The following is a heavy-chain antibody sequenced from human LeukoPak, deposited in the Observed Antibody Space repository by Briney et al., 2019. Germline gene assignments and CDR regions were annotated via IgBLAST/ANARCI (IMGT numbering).Heavy chain of an antibody. D-gene: IGHD5-24*01. V-gene: IGHV3-64*01. CDR1: GFCLDKHP. CDR3: ARVGLGSSYDF. Sequence: GGSLRLSCAASGFCLDKHPMHWVRQAPGMGLEFVSSIDSVGGPIFYANSVVGRFTVSRDDSKNTLYLQMGNLRAEDMAVYYCARVGLGSSYDFWGQGTPLTVSS. CDR2: IDSVGGPI. J-gene: IGHJ4*02.